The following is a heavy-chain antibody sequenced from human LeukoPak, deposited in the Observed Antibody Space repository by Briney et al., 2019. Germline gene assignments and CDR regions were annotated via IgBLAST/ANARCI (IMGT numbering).Heavy chain of an antibody. D-gene: IGHD5-24*01. CDR2: IYYSGST. Sequence: SETLSLTCTVSGGSISSYYWSWIRQPPGKGLEWIGYIYYSGSTNYNPSLKRRVTISVDTSKNQFSLKLSSVTAADTAVYYCARIDGYNYDYWGQGTLVTVSS. CDR1: GGSISSYY. V-gene: IGHV4-59*01. J-gene: IGHJ4*02. CDR3: ARIDGYNYDY.